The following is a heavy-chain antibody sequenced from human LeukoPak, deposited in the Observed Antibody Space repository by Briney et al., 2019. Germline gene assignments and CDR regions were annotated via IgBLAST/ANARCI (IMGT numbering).Heavy chain of an antibody. CDR3: AKALFYDGSGSSHRTFDY. D-gene: IGHD3-22*01. CDR2: ISESGETI. Sequence: GGSLRLSCAGSGFTFSSHSMSWVRQAPGKGLEWVSAISESGETIFYADSVKGRFTISRHNSENTLYLQMNSLRAEDTALYYCAKALFYDGSGSSHRTFDYWGQGSLVTVSS. V-gene: IGHV3-23*01. CDR1: GFTFSSHS. J-gene: IGHJ4*02.